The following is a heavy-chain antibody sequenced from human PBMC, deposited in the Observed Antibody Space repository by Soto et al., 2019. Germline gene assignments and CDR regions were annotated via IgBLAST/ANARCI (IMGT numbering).Heavy chain of an antibody. CDR2: IYWDDDK. CDR3: AYSDSSGPFEY. V-gene: IGHV2-5*02. D-gene: IGHD3-22*01. Sequence: QITLKESGPTLVKPTQTLTLTCSFSGFSLSTNGVGVGWIRQPPGKALEWLALIYWDDDKRDSPSLKSRLTXPXXTSKNQLVLTMTTMHPVDPATYYCAYSDSSGPFEYWGQGTLVTVSS. J-gene: IGHJ4*02. CDR1: GFSLSTNGVG.